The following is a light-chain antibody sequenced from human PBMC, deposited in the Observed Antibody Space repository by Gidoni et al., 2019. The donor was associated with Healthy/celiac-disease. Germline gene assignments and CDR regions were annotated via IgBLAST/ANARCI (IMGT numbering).Light chain of an antibody. CDR2: DAS. J-gene: IGKJ4*01. V-gene: IGKV1-33*01. CDR1: QDISHY. CDR3: QQYGNLVLT. Sequence: DIPMTQSPSSLYASVGHSGTITCQASQDISHYLNWYQQKPGKAPKLLLYDASNLETGVPSRFSGSGSGTDFTFTINSLQPEDMATYYCQQYGNLVLTCGGGTKVEIK.